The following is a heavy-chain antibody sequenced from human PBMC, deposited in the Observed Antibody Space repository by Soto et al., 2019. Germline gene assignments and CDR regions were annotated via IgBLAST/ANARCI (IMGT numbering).Heavy chain of an antibody. D-gene: IGHD3-10*01. CDR1: GFTLSSYS. CDR3: ARANYYGSPGDFDY. J-gene: IGHJ4*02. Sequence: EVQLVESGGGLVQPGGSLRLSCAASGFTLSSYSMNWVRQAPGKGLEWVSYISSSSSTIYYADSVKGRFTISRDNAKNSLYLQMNSLRAEDTAVYYCARANYYGSPGDFDYWGQGTLVTVSS. CDR2: ISSSSSTI. V-gene: IGHV3-48*01.